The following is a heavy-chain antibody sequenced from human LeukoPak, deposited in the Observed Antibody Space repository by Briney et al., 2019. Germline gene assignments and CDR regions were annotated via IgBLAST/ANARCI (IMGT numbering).Heavy chain of an antibody. CDR2: IYYSGST. CDR3: ARDGITMVRGVINGAFDI. Sequence: SETLSLTCTVSGGSISSYYWSWIRQPPGKGLEWIGYIYYSGSTNYKPSLKSRVTISVDTSKNQFSLKLSSVTAADTAVYYCARDGITMVRGVINGAFDIWGQGTMVTVSS. V-gene: IGHV4-59*01. CDR1: GGSISSYY. J-gene: IGHJ3*02. D-gene: IGHD3-10*01.